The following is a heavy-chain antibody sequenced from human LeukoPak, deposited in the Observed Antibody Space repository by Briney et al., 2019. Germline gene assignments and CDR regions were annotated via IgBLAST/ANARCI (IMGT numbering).Heavy chain of an antibody. CDR1: GFTVRSNS. CDR3: ARGEWELFYYVDH. J-gene: IGHJ4*02. D-gene: IGHD1-26*01. Sequence: GGSLRLSCVASGFTVRSNSMSWVRQAPGKGLEWVSTIYSGGNTYYADSVKGRFTFSRDSSKNTLYLLMNSLRAEDTAVYYCARGEWELFYYVDHWGQGTLVTVSS. CDR2: IYSGGNT. V-gene: IGHV3-66*01.